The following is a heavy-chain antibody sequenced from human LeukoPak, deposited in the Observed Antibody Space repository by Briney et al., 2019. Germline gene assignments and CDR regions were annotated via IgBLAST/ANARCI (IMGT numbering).Heavy chain of an antibody. J-gene: IGHJ4*02. CDR1: GFTFNGYA. CDR2: IGGTGGTT. Sequence: PGGSLRLSCAASGFTFNGYAMSWVRQAPGKGPGWVSSIGGTGGTTNYADSVKGRFTISRDISKNTLFLQLNSLGVEDTAVYYCACPGTSGWDTPFDSGGQGPVATAS. D-gene: IGHD3-10*02. V-gene: IGHV3-23*01. CDR3: ACPGTSGWDTPFDS.